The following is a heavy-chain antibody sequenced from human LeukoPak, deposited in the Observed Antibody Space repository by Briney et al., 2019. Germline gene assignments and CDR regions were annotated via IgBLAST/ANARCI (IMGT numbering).Heavy chain of an antibody. Sequence: PGGSLRLSCAASGFTFSSYGMHWVRQAPGKGLEWVAFIRYDGSNKYYADSVKGRFTISGDNSKNTLYLQMNSLRAEDTAVYYCAKTGSFTYYYYMDVWGKGTTVTVSS. D-gene: IGHD1-14*01. CDR3: AKTGSFTYYYYMDV. CDR1: GFTFSSYG. J-gene: IGHJ6*03. CDR2: IRYDGSNK. V-gene: IGHV3-30*02.